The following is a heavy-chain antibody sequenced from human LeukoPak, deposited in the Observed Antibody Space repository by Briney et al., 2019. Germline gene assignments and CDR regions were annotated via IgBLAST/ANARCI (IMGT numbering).Heavy chain of an antibody. CDR1: GYTFTSYG. CDR3: ARVGRTYYDILTGYRRPNWFDP. J-gene: IGHJ5*02. Sequence: ASVKVSCKASGYTFTSYGISWVRQAPGQGLEWMGWISAYNGNTNYAQKLQGRVTMTTDTSTSTAYMELRSLRSDDTAVYYCARVGRTYYDILTGYRRPNWFDPWGQGTLVTVSS. D-gene: IGHD3-9*01. V-gene: IGHV1-18*01. CDR2: ISAYNGNT.